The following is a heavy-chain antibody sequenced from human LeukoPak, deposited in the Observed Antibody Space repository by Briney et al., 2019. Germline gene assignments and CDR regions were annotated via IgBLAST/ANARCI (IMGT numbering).Heavy chain of an antibody. CDR1: GYTFTSYG. D-gene: IGHD3-9*01. V-gene: IGHV1-18*01. CDR3: ARGTYVLRYFDWLLVPDDY. Sequence: ASVKVSCKASGYTFTSYGISWVRQAPGQGLEWMGWISAYNGNTNYAQKLQGRVTMTTDTSTSTAYMELRSLRSDDTAVYYCARGTYVLRYFDWLLVPDDYWGQGTLVTVSS. CDR2: ISAYNGNT. J-gene: IGHJ4*02.